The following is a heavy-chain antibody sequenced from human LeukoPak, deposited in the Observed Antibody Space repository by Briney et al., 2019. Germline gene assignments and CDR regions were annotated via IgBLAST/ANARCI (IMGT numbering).Heavy chain of an antibody. V-gene: IGHV4-38-2*01. J-gene: IGHJ4*02. D-gene: IGHD3-22*01. CDR3: ARAQSYYHSSGYYNASFFDH. Sequence: PSETPSLTCAVSGYSISSGYYWGWIRQPPGKGLEWIGSIYHSGSTYYNPSLKSRVTISLDTSKNQFSLKLSPATAADTAVYYCARAQSYYHSSGYYNASFFDHWGQGTLVTVSS. CDR1: GYSISSGYY. CDR2: IYHSGST.